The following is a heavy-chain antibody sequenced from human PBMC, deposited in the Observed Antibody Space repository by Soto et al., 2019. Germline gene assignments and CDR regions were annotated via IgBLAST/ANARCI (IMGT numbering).Heavy chain of an antibody. D-gene: IGHD2-8*02. Sequence: HEHLVQSGAEVKRPGASLKVSCKASGYSFTGYYIHWVRQAPGQGLEWMGWINPDSGATNYAQNFQGRVTLTSDTSISTASIDLTSLTSEDTAVYYCARGDYGAGGYPFPYFDYWGQGTVVIVSS. V-gene: IGHV1-2*02. CDR2: INPDSGAT. J-gene: IGHJ4*02. CDR1: GYSFTGYY. CDR3: ARGDYGAGGYPFPYFDY.